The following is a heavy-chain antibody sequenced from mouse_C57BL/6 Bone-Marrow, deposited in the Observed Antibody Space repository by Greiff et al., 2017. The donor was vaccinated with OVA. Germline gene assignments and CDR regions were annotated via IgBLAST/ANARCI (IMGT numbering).Heavy chain of an antibody. D-gene: IGHD3-2*02. Sequence: DVKLQESGGGLVQPKGSLKLSCAASGFSFNTYAMNWVRQAPGKGLEWVARIRSKSNNYATYYADSVKDRFTISRDDSESMLYLQMNNLKTEDTAMYYCVRQTAQVAWFAYWGQGTLVTVSA. CDR3: VRQTAQVAWFAY. V-gene: IGHV10-1*01. J-gene: IGHJ3*01. CDR1: GFSFNTYA. CDR2: IRSKSNNYAT.